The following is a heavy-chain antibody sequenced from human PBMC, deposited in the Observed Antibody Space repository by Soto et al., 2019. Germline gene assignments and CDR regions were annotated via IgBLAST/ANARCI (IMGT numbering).Heavy chain of an antibody. CDR3: AKDRYYDSSGYLGAFDI. Sequence: VGSLRLSCAASGFTFSNYAMSWVRQAPGKGLEWVLSISGSGHSTYYADSVRGRFTISRDNSKNTLSLQMSSLRAEDMALYYCAKDRYYDSSGYLGAFDIWGQGTMVTVSS. J-gene: IGHJ3*02. CDR2: ISGSGHST. V-gene: IGHV3-23*01. CDR1: GFTFSNYA. D-gene: IGHD3-22*01.